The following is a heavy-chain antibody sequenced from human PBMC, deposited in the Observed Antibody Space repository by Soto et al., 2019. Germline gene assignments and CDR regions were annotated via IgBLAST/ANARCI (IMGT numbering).Heavy chain of an antibody. CDR2: IKSRADGGTT. CDR3: TTDRGFGVITTLGH. Sequence: PGGSLRLSCAASGFTFTNAWMTWVRQAPGKGLEWVGRIKSRADGGTTDYAAPVKGRFTISRDDSKNTLYLQMNSLKTEDTAVYYCTTDRGFGVITTLGHWGQGTLVTVSS. J-gene: IGHJ5*02. CDR1: GFTFTNAW. V-gene: IGHV3-15*07. D-gene: IGHD3-3*01.